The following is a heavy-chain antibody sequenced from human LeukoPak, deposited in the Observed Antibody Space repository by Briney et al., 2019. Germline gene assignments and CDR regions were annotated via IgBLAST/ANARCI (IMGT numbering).Heavy chain of an antibody. V-gene: IGHV3-33*01. CDR2: IWYDGSNK. Sequence: GGSLRLSCAASGFTFSSYGMHWVRQAPGKGLEWVAVIWYDGSNKYYADSVKGRFTISRDNSKNTLYLQMNSLRAEDTAVYYCARVILCGGDCYAFDYWGQGTLVTVSS. CDR1: GFTFSSYG. J-gene: IGHJ4*02. CDR3: ARVILCGGDCYAFDY. D-gene: IGHD2-21*02.